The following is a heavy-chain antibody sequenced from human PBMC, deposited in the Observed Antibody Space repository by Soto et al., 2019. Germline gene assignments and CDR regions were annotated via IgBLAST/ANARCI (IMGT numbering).Heavy chain of an antibody. V-gene: IGHV3-64*04. CDR2: IRSDGGGT. CDR1: GFTFSNYA. Sequence: HPGGSLRLSCSVSGFTFSNYAMHWVRQAPGKGLEYVSAIRSDGGGTYYADSVKGRFTISRDNSKNTLYLQMSSLRAEDTAVYFCAGIDYSTSAGVWGQGTTVTVSS. D-gene: IGHD6-13*01. CDR3: AGIDYSTSAGV. J-gene: IGHJ6*02.